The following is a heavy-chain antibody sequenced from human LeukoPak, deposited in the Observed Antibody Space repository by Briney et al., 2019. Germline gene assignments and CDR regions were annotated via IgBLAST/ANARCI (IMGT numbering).Heavy chain of an antibody. D-gene: IGHD5-12*01. Sequence: GESLKISCKGSGYSFTSYWIGWVRQMPGKGLGWMGIIYPGDSDTRYSPSFQGQVTISADKSISTAYLQWSSLKASDTAMYYCARPRMASGSTIPPDYWGQGTLVTVSS. CDR2: IYPGDSDT. J-gene: IGHJ4*02. CDR1: GYSFTSYW. V-gene: IGHV5-51*01. CDR3: ARPRMASGSTIPPDY.